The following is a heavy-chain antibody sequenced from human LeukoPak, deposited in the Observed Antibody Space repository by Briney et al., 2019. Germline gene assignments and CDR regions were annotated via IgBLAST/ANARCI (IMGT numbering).Heavy chain of an antibody. CDR3: VREFGVISHGDPSNGMDV. Sequence: SETLSLTCTVAGYSISSGYYWGWIRQPPGKGLEWIGSIYHSGSTYYNPSLKSRVTISGDTSKNQFSLNLNSVTAADTGVYYCVREFGVISHGDPSNGMDVLGQGTTVTVSS. CDR1: GYSISSGYY. D-gene: IGHD4-17*01. J-gene: IGHJ6*02. CDR2: IYHSGST. V-gene: IGHV4-38-2*02.